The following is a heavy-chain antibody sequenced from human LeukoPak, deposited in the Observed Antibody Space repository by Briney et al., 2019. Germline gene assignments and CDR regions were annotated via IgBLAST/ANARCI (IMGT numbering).Heavy chain of an antibody. CDR3: ARDSSSIAAAGEFDP. CDR2: IYSGGST. J-gene: IGHJ5*02. V-gene: IGHV3-66*02. D-gene: IGHD6-13*01. Sequence: GGSLRLSCAASGFTVSSNYVSWVRQAPGKGLEWVSVIYSGGSTYYADSVKGRFTISRDNSKNTLYLQMNSLRAEDTAVYYCARDSSSIAAAGEFDPWGQGTLVTVSS. CDR1: GFTVSSNY.